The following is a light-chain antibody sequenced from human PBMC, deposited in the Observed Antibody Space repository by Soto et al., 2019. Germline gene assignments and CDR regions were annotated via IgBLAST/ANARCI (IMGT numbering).Light chain of an antibody. CDR2: GAS. V-gene: IGKV3-20*01. Sequence: IVLTQSPGNLSLSPGXRATLSCRASQSVSSSYLAWYQQKPGQAPRLLIYGASSRATGIPDRFIGSGSGTDFSLTISRLEPEDFAVYYCQQSPGTFGQGTQVDIK. CDR1: QSVSSSY. CDR3: QQSPGT. J-gene: IGKJ1*01.